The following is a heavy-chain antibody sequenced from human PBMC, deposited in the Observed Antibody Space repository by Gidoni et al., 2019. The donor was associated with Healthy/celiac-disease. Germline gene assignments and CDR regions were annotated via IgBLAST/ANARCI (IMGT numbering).Heavy chain of an antibody. CDR3: AKAILWFGELYDAFDI. Sequence: EVQLVESGGGLVQPGRSLRLSCAASGFTFDDYAMHWVRQAPGKGLEWVSGISWNSGSIGYADSVKGRFTISRDNAKDSLYLQMNSLRAEDTALYYCAKAILWFGELYDAFDIWGQGTMVTVSS. D-gene: IGHD3-10*01. CDR2: ISWNSGSI. J-gene: IGHJ3*02. V-gene: IGHV3-9*01. CDR1: GFTFDDYA.